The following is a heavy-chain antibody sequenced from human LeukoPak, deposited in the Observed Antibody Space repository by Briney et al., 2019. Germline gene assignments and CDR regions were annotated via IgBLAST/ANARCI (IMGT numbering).Heavy chain of an antibody. J-gene: IGHJ6*02. D-gene: IGHD2-15*01. CDR2: ISAYNGNT. CDR1: GYTFTSYG. V-gene: IGHV1-18*01. CDR3: ARNIVVVVAAPNYGMDV. Sequence: ASVKVSCKASGYTFTSYGISWVRQAPGQGLEWMGWISAYNGNTNYAQKLQDRVTMTTDTSTSTAYMELRSLRSDDTAVYYCARNIVVVVAAPNYGMDVWGQGTTVTVSS.